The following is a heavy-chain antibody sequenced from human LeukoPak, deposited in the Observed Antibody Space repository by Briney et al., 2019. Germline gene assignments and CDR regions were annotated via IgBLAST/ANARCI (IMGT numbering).Heavy chain of an antibody. CDR2: IHPANSDT. CDR3: TRHTLLEDDGAFDI. Sequence: GESLKISCKGSGYSLTSYWIGWVRQMPGKGLEWMGIIHPANSDTRYSPSFQGQVTFSADKSISTAYLQWSSLKASDAAKYYCTRHTLLEDDGAFDIWGHGTMVSVSS. J-gene: IGHJ3*02. D-gene: IGHD2-15*01. CDR1: GYSLTSYW. V-gene: IGHV5-51*01.